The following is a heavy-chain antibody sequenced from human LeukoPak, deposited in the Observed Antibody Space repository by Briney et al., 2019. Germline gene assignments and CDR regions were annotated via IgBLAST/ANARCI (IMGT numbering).Heavy chain of an antibody. J-gene: IGHJ4*02. CDR3: ARQTDLYCDY. Sequence: GECLQISCQGSGYGFTNYWIGWVRPMPGKGLEWMGIIYPGDSDTKYSPSFQGQVIISVDKSINTAYLQWSSLKASDTAMYYCARQTDLYCDYWGQGTLVTVSS. CDR1: GYGFTNYW. D-gene: IGHD2-15*01. V-gene: IGHV5-51*01. CDR2: IYPGDSDT.